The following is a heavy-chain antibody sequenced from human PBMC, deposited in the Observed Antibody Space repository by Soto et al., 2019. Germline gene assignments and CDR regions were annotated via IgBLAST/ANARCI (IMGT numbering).Heavy chain of an antibody. CDR1: GYTFTSYG. V-gene: IGHV1-18*01. CDR3: ARDPGDIVVVVAATDCDY. J-gene: IGHJ4*02. CDR2: ISGYNGNT. D-gene: IGHD2-15*01. Sequence: QIQLVQSGAEVKKPGASVRVSCKASGYTFTSYGISWVRQAPGQGLEWMGWISGYNGNTNYAQKLQGRVTMTTDTSTSTAYMELRSLRSEDTAVYYCARDPGDIVVVVAATDCDYWGQGTLVTVSS.